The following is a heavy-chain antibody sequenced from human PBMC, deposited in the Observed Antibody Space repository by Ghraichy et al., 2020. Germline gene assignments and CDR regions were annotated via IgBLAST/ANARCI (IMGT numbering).Heavy chain of an antibody. D-gene: IGHD3-3*01. CDR2: IGGSGGRT. J-gene: IGHJ4*02. CDR1: GFTFSSYA. CDR3: AKDPSAVLEWLLRGPYYFYF. Sequence: RGSLRLSCAASGFTFSSYAMRWVRQAPGKGLEWVSAIGGSGGRTYYADSVKGRFTISRDNSKNTMYLQMNSLRAEDTAVYYCAKDPSAVLEWLLRGPYYFYFCGQGTLVTVSS. V-gene: IGHV3-23*01.